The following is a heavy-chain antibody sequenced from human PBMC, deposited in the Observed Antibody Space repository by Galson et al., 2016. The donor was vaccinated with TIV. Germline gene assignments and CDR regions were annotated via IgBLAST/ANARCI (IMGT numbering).Heavy chain of an antibody. V-gene: IGHV3-23*01. CDR1: GFTLNNYP. CDR2: ITTTGRSI. D-gene: IGHD6-19*01. CDR3: ARVAPIAVAGHAFDS. Sequence: SLRLSCAASGFTLNNYPVSWVRQAPGQGLRWVSHITTTGRSIYYADSVRGRFTVSRDYSNNTVHLQMNGLRADDTAAYFCARVAPIAVAGHAFDSWGQGTLVTVSS. J-gene: IGHJ4*02.